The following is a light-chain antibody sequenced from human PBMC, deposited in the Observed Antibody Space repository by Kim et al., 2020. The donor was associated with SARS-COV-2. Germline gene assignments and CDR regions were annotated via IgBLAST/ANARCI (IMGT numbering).Light chain of an antibody. Sequence: QSVLTQPPSVSGARGQRVTISCTGSSSNIGAGYDVNWYQQLPGTAPRLLISANTNRPSGVPDRFSGSKSGTSASLAITGLQVEDEANYYCQSYDSSLSGSGVFGGGTKVTVL. V-gene: IGLV1-40*01. CDR1: SSNIGAGYD. J-gene: IGLJ6*01. CDR3: QSYDSSLSGSGV. CDR2: ANT.